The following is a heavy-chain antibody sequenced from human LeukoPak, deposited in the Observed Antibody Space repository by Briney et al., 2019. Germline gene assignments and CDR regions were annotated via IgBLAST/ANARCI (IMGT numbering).Heavy chain of an antibody. J-gene: IGHJ4*02. CDR3: TRTGCSGGSCYDY. Sequence: GASVKVSCKASGYTFTSYTMHWVRQAPGQRLEWMGWVNAGNGDTKYSQNFQDRVTITGDTSASTAYMELSSLRSEDTAVYYCTRTGCSGGSCYDYWGQGTLVTVSS. D-gene: IGHD2-15*01. CDR1: GYTFTSYT. V-gene: IGHV1-3*01. CDR2: VNAGNGDT.